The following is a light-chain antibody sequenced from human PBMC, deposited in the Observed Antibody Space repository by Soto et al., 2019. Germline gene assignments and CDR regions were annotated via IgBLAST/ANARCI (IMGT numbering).Light chain of an antibody. V-gene: IGKV1-39*01. Sequence: DIQMTQSPSSLSASVGDRVTITCRASQSISTYLNWYQQKPGKAPNLLIYAASSLQSGLPSRFSGSGSGTDFTLTILSLQSEDFATYYCQASYNIPYTFGQGTKLEIK. CDR3: QASYNIPYT. J-gene: IGKJ2*01. CDR1: QSISTY. CDR2: AAS.